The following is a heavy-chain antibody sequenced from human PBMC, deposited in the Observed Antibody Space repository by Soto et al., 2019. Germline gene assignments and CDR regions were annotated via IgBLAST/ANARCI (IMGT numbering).Heavy chain of an antibody. J-gene: IGHJ4*02. Sequence: GGSLRLSCAASGFTFSSYWMSWVRQAPGKGLEWVANIKQDGSEKYYVDSVKGRFTISRDNAKNSLYLQMNSLRAEDTAVYYCAREAPVVPAAMLPFYYFDYWGQGTLVTVSS. CDR1: GFTFSSYW. V-gene: IGHV3-7*01. D-gene: IGHD2-2*01. CDR3: AREAPVVPAAMLPFYYFDY. CDR2: IKQDGSEK.